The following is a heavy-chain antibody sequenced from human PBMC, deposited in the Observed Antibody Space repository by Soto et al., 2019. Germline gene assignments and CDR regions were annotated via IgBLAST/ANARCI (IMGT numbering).Heavy chain of an antibody. D-gene: IGHD3-10*01. V-gene: IGHV3-15*01. Sequence: GGSLRLSCAASGFTFSNAWMSWVRQAPGKGLEWVGRIKSKTDGGTTDYAAPVKGRFTISRDDSKNTLYLQMNSLKTEDTAVYYCTTEYGYYGSGSPTPAFDIWGQGTMVTVSS. CDR1: GFTFSNAW. CDR2: IKSKTDGGTT. J-gene: IGHJ3*02. CDR3: TTEYGYYGSGSPTPAFDI.